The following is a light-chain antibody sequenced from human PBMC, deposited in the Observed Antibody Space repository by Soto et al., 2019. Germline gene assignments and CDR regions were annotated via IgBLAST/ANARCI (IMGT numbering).Light chain of an antibody. CDR3: QQYGSSPPYT. CDR1: RSVSSSY. J-gene: IGKJ2*01. Sequence: EIVLTQSPGTLSLSPGERATLCCRASRSVSSSYLAWYQQKPGQAPRPLIYGASSRATGIPDRFSGSGSGTDFTLTISRLEPEDFAVYYCQQYGSSPPYTFGQGTKLEIK. V-gene: IGKV3-20*01. CDR2: GAS.